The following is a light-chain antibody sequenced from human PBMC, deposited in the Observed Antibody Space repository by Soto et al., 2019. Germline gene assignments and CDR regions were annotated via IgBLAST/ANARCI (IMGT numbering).Light chain of an antibody. CDR2: STD. CDR1: SGSVSTTYY. CDR3: VLYMGSGIWV. V-gene: IGLV8-61*01. Sequence: QTVVTQEPSFSVSPGGTVTHTCGLSSGSVSTTYYPSWYQQTPGQAPRTLIYSTDKRSSGVPDRFSGSILGSKAALTITGAQADDESDYYCVLYMGSGIWVFGGGTKLTVL. J-gene: IGLJ3*02.